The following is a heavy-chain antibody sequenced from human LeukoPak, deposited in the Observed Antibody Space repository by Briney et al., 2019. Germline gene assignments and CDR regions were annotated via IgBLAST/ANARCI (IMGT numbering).Heavy chain of an antibody. CDR3: AKGSVRYFDWLLDY. D-gene: IGHD3-9*01. V-gene: IGHV3-23*01. CDR2: ISGSGGST. CDR1: GFTFSSYA. J-gene: IGHJ4*02. Sequence: PGGSLRLSCAASGFTFSSYAMSWVRQAPGKGLEWVSAISGSGGSTYYADSVKGRFTISRDNSKNTLYLQMNSLRAEDTAVYYCAKGSVRYFDWLLDYWGQGTLVTVSS.